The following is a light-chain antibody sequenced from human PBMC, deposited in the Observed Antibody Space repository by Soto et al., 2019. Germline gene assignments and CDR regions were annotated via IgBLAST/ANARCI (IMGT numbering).Light chain of an antibody. CDR3: SSYATSSPYV. J-gene: IGLJ1*01. CDR2: EVS. V-gene: IGLV2-14*01. Sequence: QAVVTQPASVSGSPGHSITISCTGTSNDVGGYDYVSWYQQHPGKAPKLVIYEVSHRPSGISDRFSGSKSGNTASLTISGLQVEDEADYYCSSYATSSPYVFGPGTKLTVL. CDR1: SNDVGGYDY.